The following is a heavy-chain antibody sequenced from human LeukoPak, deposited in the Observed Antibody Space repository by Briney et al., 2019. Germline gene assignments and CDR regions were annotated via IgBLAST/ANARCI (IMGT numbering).Heavy chain of an antibody. J-gene: IGHJ4*02. CDR3: ASFRSGSYPRLDY. Sequence: GGSLRLSCAASGFTFSSYSMNWVRQAPGEGLEWVSSISSSSSYIYHADSVKGRFTISRDNAKNSLYLQMNSLRAEDTAAYYCASFRSGSYPRLDYWGQGTLVTVSS. CDR2: ISSSSSYI. V-gene: IGHV3-21*01. CDR1: GFTFSSYS. D-gene: IGHD3-10*01.